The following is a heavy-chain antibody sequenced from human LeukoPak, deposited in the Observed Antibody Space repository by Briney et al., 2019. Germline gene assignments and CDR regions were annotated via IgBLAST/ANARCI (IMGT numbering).Heavy chain of an antibody. CDR3: ARELYYDSSGYPYYYYGMDV. V-gene: IGHV3-48*02. CDR2: ISTSSSTI. Sequence: GGSLRLSCAASEFTFSNYNMNWVRQAPRKGLEWVSYISTSSSTIYYADSVKGRFTISRDNAKNSLYLQMNSLRDEDTAVYCCARELYYDSSGYPYYYYGMDVWGQGTTVTVSS. CDR1: EFTFSNYN. D-gene: IGHD3-22*01. J-gene: IGHJ6*02.